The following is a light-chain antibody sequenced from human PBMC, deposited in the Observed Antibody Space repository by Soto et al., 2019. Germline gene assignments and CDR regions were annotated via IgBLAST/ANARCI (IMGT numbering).Light chain of an antibody. V-gene: IGKV1-5*03. Sequence: DIQMTQSPSTLSGSVGDRVTITCRASQTISSWLAWYQQKPGKAPKLLIYKASTLEGGVPSRFSGSRSGTEFTLTVSSLQPDDFATYYCQQYNDSFPYTFGQGTKLEIK. J-gene: IGKJ2*01. CDR3: QQYNDSFPYT. CDR1: QTISSW. CDR2: KAS.